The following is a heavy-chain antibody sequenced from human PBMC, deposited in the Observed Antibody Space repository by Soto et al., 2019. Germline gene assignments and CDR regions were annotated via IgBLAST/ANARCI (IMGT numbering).Heavy chain of an antibody. CDR2: ISYDGCKK. J-gene: IGHJ4*02. D-gene: IGHD6-19*01. V-gene: IGHV3-30*18. CDR3: AKDGEIAVAVLLD. Sequence: QVQLVASGGGVVQPGRSLRLSCAASGFTFSNYGMHWVRQAPGTGQERVALISYDGCKKYYADSVKGRFTISRDNAKNTLYFQMNSLRAEDTAVYYCAKDGEIAVAVLLDWGQGHLFTVSS. CDR1: GFTFSNYG.